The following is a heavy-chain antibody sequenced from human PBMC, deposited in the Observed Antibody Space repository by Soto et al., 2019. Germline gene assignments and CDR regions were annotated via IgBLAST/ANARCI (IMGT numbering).Heavy chain of an antibody. CDR3: VRGQGVAVIESEQNWFAP. CDR2: AYSSGST. D-gene: IGHD6-19*01. CDR1: GGSISSSSYW. V-gene: IGHV4-39*01. J-gene: IGHJ5*02. Sequence: SETLSLTCTVSGGSISSSSYWWGWIRQSPAMGLDWIGSAYSSGSTYYSPSLKSRVTISLDTSKNQFSLNLRAVTAADTAVYYCVRGQGVAVIESEQNWFAPWGQGTPVPGSS.